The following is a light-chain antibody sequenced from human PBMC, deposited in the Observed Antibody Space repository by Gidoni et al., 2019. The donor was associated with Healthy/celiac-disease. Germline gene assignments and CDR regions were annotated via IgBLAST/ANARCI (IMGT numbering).Light chain of an antibody. V-gene: IGKV3-11*01. CDR2: DAS. J-gene: IGKJ4*01. Sequence: EIVLTQSPATLSLSPGERATLSCRASQSVSSYLAWYQQKPGQAPRLLISDASNRATCIPARFSGSGSGPAFTLTISSLEPEDFAVYYCQQRSNWSPLTFGGGTKVEIK. CDR3: QQRSNWSPLT. CDR1: QSVSSY.